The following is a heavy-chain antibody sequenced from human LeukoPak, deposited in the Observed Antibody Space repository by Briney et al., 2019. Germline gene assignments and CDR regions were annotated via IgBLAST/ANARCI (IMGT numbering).Heavy chain of an antibody. V-gene: IGHV3-30*18. J-gene: IGHJ6*03. CDR2: ISYDGRKQ. CDR1: GFTFSSFG. D-gene: IGHD1-26*01. Sequence: GGSLRLSCAASGFTFSSFGMHWVRQAPGKGPEWVAVISYDGRKQYYADSVKGRFTISRDNSKNTLYLQMNSLRGEDTAMYYCAKNRGAGSHYYYHMNVWGKGTTVTVSS. CDR3: AKNRGAGSHYYYHMNV.